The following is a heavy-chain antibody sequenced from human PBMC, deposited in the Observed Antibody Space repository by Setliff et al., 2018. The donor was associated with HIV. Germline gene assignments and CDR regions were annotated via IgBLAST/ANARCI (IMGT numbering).Heavy chain of an antibody. D-gene: IGHD3-10*01. CDR3: VRQGLTMNRGVPAPRLYYFDY. CDR1: GGSIISSSYY. V-gene: IGHV4-39*01. Sequence: SETLSLTCTVSGGSIISSSYYWGWIRQHAGKGLEWIGTMYYRGTTYNNPSLKSRVTFSADTSKNQFSLNLNSVTATDTAVYYCVRQGLTMNRGVPAPRLYYFDYWGQGILVTVSA. J-gene: IGHJ4*02. CDR2: MYYRGTT.